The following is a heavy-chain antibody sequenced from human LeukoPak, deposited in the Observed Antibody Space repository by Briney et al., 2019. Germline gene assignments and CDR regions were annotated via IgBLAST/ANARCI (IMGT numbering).Heavy chain of an antibody. V-gene: IGHV4-39*01. J-gene: IGHJ5*02. Sequence: SETLSLTCTVSGASISSNSYYWGWIRQPPGRGLEWIGSIYYSGSTYYNPSLKSRITISVDTSKNQFSLKLSSVTAADTAVYYCARNKYYYGSRSYGVPNWFDPWGQGTLVTVSS. D-gene: IGHD3-10*01. CDR2: IYYSGST. CDR3: ARNKYYYGSRSYGVPNWFDP. CDR1: GASISSNSYY.